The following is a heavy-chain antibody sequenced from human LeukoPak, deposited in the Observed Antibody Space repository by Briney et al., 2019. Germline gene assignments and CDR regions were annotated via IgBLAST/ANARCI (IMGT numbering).Heavy chain of an antibody. CDR1: GFTVSSNY. J-gene: IGHJ1*01. V-gene: IGHV3-53*01. Sequence: GGSLRLSCAASGFTVSSNYMSWVRQAPGKGLEWVSVIYSGGSTYYADSVKGRFTISRDNSKNTLYLQMNSLRAEDTAVYYCARDLDEYSSSSQHWGQGTLVTVSS. D-gene: IGHD6-6*01. CDR2: IYSGGST. CDR3: ARDLDEYSSSSQH.